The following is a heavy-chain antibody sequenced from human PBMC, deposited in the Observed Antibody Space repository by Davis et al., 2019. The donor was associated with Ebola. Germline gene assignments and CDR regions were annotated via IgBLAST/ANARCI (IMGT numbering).Heavy chain of an antibody. CDR3: VRDPALVVTGGGWFFGL. CDR2: IRPDGREK. Sequence: GESLKISCAGSGFTFGSYWMGWVRQAPGKGLEWVANIRPDGREKHYVDSVKGRFTISRDNAMDSLDLQMNSLRAEDTAVYYCVRDPALVVTGGGWFFGLWGRGTLVTVSS. CDR1: GFTFGSYW. V-gene: IGHV3-7*01. D-gene: IGHD2-21*02. J-gene: IGHJ2*01.